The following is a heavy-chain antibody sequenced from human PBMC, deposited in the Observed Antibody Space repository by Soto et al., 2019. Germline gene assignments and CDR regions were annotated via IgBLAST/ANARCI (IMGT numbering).Heavy chain of an antibody. CDR2: IHHSGST. D-gene: IGHD6-13*01. V-gene: IGHV4-34*01. Sequence: SETLSLTCTAYGESFNGYYWSWIRQPPGKGLEWIGEIHHSGSTNYNPSLKSRVTFSIDTSKNQFSLKLSSVAAPDTAIYYCVTTRGIAVGGSFDHWGQGTLVTVSS. CDR1: GESFNGYY. J-gene: IGHJ5*02. CDR3: VTTRGIAVGGSFDH.